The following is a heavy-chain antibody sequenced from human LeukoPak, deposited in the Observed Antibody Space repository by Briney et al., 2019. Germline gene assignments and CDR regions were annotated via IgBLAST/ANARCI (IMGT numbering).Heavy chain of an antibody. Sequence: SETLSLTCAVYGGSFSGYYWSWIRQPPGKGLEWIGEINHSGSTNYNPSLKSRVTISVDTSKNQFSLKLSSVTAADTAVYYCARRGRGVPAIKFRYFDYWGQGTLVIVSS. CDR2: INHSGST. CDR3: ARRGRGVPAIKFRYFDY. CDR1: GGSFSGYY. D-gene: IGHD2-21*02. V-gene: IGHV4-34*01. J-gene: IGHJ4*02.